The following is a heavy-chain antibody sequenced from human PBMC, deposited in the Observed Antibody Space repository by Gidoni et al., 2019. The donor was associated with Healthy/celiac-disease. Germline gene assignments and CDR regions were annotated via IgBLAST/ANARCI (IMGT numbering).Heavy chain of an antibody. D-gene: IGHD1-26*01. CDR1: GGSISSSSYY. V-gene: IGHV4-39*07. Sequence: QLQLQESGPGLVKPSETLSLTCTVSGGSISSSSYYWGWIRQPPGKGLEWIGSIYYRGSTYYNPSLKSRVTISVDTSKNQCSLKLSSVTAADTAVYYCARGGSYNPPGYWGQGTLVTVSS. CDR2: IYYRGST. CDR3: ARGGSYNPPGY. J-gene: IGHJ4*02.